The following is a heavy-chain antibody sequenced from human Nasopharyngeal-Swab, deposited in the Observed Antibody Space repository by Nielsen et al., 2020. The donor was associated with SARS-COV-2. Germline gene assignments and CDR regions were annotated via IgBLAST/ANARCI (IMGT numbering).Heavy chain of an antibody. J-gene: IGHJ4*02. CDR1: GFTFSSYA. Sequence: GESLKISCAASGFTFSSYAMSWVRQAPGKGLEWVSAISGSGGSTYYADSVKGRFTISRDNSKNTLYLQMNSLRAEDTAVYYCAKVDAAAASFDYRGQGTLVTVSS. CDR3: AKVDAAAASFDY. CDR2: ISGSGGST. V-gene: IGHV3-23*01. D-gene: IGHD6-13*01.